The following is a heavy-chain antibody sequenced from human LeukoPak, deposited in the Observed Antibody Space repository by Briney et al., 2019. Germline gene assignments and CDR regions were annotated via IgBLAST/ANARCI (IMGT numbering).Heavy chain of an antibody. Sequence: QPGGPLRLSCAASGFTFSSYSMNWVRQAPGKGLEWVSYISSSSSTIYYADSVKGRFTISRDNAKNSLYLQMNSLRAEDTAVYYCAKTANWNGDAFDIWGRGTMVTVSS. J-gene: IGHJ3*02. CDR3: AKTANWNGDAFDI. D-gene: IGHD1-1*01. CDR2: ISSSSSTI. CDR1: GFTFSSYS. V-gene: IGHV3-48*01.